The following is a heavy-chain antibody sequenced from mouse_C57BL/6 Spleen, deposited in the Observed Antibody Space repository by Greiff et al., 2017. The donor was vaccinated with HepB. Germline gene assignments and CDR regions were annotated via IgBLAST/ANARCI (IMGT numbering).Heavy chain of an antibody. V-gene: IGHV5-9*01. CDR2: ISGGGGNT. Sequence: EVNVVQSGGGLVKPGGSLKLSCAASGFTFSSYTMSWVRQTPEKRLEWVATISGGGGNTYYPDSVKGRITISRDNAKNTLYLQMSRLRSEDTALYYGGRQGGHDFRAMDYWGQGTSVTVSS. J-gene: IGHJ4*01. D-gene: IGHD2-2*01. CDR3: GRQGGHDFRAMDY. CDR1: GFTFSSYT.